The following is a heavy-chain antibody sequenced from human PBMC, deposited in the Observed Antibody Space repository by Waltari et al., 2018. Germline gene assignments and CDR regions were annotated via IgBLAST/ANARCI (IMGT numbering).Heavy chain of an antibody. CDR1: GYTFTSYD. V-gene: IGHV1-8*01. CDR2: MNPNSGNT. Sequence: QVQLVQSGAEVKKPGASVKVSCKASGYTFTSYDIHWVRQATGQGLEWMGWMNPNSGNTGYAQKFQGRVTMTRNTSISTAYMELSSLRSEDTAVYYCARGRDYDFWSGQHWFDPWGQGTLVTVSS. J-gene: IGHJ5*02. CDR3: ARGRDYDFWSGQHWFDP. D-gene: IGHD3-3*01.